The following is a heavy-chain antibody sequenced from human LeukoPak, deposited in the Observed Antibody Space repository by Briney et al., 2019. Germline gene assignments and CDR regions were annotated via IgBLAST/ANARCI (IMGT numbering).Heavy chain of an antibody. V-gene: IGHV3-30*04. D-gene: IGHD3-22*01. Sequence: PGRSLRLSCAASGFTFSSYAMHWVRQAPGKGLEWVAVISYDRSNKYYADSVKGRFTISRDNSKNTLYLQMNSLRAEDTAVYYCARTYYYDRSAVFGYWGQGTLVTVSS. CDR1: GFTFSSYA. CDR3: ARTYYYDRSAVFGY. J-gene: IGHJ4*02. CDR2: ISYDRSNK.